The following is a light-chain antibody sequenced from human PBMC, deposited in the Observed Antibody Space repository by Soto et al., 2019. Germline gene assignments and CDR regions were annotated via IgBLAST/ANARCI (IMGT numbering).Light chain of an antibody. J-gene: IGKJ1*01. CDR3: QQYNSYSQT. V-gene: IGKV1-5*01. Sequence: DIQVTQSPSTLSASVGDRFTITCRASQSISSWLAWYQQKPGKAPKPLIYDASSLESGVPSRFSGSGSGTEFTLTISSLQPDDFATYYCQQYNSYSQTFGQGTKVDIK. CDR2: DAS. CDR1: QSISSW.